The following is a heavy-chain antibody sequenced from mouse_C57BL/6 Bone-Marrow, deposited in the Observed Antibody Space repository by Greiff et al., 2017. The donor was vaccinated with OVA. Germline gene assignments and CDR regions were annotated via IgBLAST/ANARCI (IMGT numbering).Heavy chain of an antibody. CDR1: GYTFTSYW. CDR2: IHPNSGST. D-gene: IGHD2-4*01. Sequence: QVQLKQPGAELVKPGASVKLSCKASGYTFTSYWMHWVKQRPGQGLEWIGMIHPNSGSTNYNEKFKSKATLTVDKSSSTAYMQLSSLTSEDSAVYYCARGYYDYVSPWFAYWGQGTLVTVSA. CDR3: ARGYYDYVSPWFAY. J-gene: IGHJ3*01. V-gene: IGHV1-64*01.